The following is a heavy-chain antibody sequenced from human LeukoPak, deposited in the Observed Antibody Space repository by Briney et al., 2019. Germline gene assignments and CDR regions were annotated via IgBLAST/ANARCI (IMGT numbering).Heavy chain of an antibody. CDR2: ISNSGDST. D-gene: IGHD1-1*01. CDR3: ANNWNMDC. CDR1: GFTFSSYA. V-gene: IGHV3-23*01. J-gene: IGHJ4*02. Sequence: GGSLRLSCAASGFTFSSYAMSWVRQAPGKGLEWVSSISNSGDSTYYADSVKGRFTISRDNSENTVYLQMNSLRADDTAVYYCANNWNMDCWGQGTLVTVSS.